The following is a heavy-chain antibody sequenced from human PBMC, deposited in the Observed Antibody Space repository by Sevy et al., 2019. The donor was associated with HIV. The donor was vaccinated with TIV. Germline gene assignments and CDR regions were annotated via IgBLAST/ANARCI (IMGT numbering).Heavy chain of an antibody. V-gene: IGHV3-23*01. J-gene: IGHJ4*02. Sequence: GGSLRLSCAASGFTFSSQAMSWVRQSPGKGQKWVSIISASGDHTYYADSVKGRFTISRDNSKNTLYLQMNGLRAEDTAVYYCAREGNHRRRDYGGRGTLVTVSS. CDR3: AREGNHRRRDY. CDR2: ISASGDHT. CDR1: GFTFSSQA.